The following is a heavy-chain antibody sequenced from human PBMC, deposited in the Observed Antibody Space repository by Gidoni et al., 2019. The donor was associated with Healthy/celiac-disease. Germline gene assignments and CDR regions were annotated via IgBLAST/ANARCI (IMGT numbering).Heavy chain of an antibody. J-gene: IGHJ4*02. CDR2: IYYSGST. V-gene: IGHV4-61*01. CDR3: ARLEDYYYDSSGLDY. Sequence: QVQLQDSGPGPVKPSETLSLTCTVSGGPVSTGSYYWSWIRQPPGKGLEWIVYIYYSGSTNYNPSLKSRVTISVDTSKNQFSLKLSSVTAADTAVYYCARLEDYYYDSSGLDYWGQGTLVTVSS. CDR1: GGPVSTGSYY. D-gene: IGHD3-22*01.